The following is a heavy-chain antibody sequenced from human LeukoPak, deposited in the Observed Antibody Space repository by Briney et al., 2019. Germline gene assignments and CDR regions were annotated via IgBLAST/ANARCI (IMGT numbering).Heavy chain of an antibody. CDR2: INPNSGGT. D-gene: IGHD5-12*01. J-gene: IGHJ2*01. V-gene: IGHV1-2*02. CDR1: GYTFTGYY. Sequence: GASVTVSCKASGYTFTGYYMHWVRHAPGQGLEWMGWINPNSGGTNYAQKFQGRVTMTRDTSISTAYMELSRLRSDDTAVYYCARGALGVATIWGGWYFDLWGRGTLVTVSS. CDR3: ARGALGVATIWGGWYFDL.